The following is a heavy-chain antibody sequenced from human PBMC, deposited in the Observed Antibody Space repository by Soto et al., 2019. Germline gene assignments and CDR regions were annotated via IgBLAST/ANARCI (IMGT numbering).Heavy chain of an antibody. D-gene: IGHD3-9*01. V-gene: IGHV3-23*01. J-gene: IGHJ4*02. CDR1: GFTFSSYA. CDR2: ISGSGGST. Sequence: GGSLRLSWAASGFTFSSYAMSWVRQAPGKGLEWVSAISGSGGSTYYADSVKGRFTISRGNSKNTLYLQMNSLRAEDTAVYYCAKDDYDILTGYQYYFDYWGQGTLVTVSS. CDR3: AKDDYDILTGYQYYFDY.